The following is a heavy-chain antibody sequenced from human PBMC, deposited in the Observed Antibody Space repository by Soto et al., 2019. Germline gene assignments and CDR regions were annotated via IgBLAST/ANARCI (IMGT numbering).Heavy chain of an antibody. CDR3: AGDPGYRYGYPPPYYYGMDV. V-gene: IGHV1-3*01. D-gene: IGHD5-18*01. J-gene: IGHJ6*02. CDR2: INAGNGNT. Sequence: QVQLVQSGAEVKKPGASVKVSCKASGYTFTSYAMHWVRQAPGQRLEWMGWINAGNGNTKYSQKLQGRVTITRDTTASTAYRELSSLRSEDTAVYYCAGDPGYRYGYPPPYYYGMDVWGQGTTVTVSS. CDR1: GYTFTSYA.